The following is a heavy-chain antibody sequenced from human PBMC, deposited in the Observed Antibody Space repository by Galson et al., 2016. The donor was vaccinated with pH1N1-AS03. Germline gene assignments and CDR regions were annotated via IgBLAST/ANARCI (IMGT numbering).Heavy chain of an antibody. CDR3: ARGVVDCSGPACSGTLRFDP. V-gene: IGHV1-8*03. J-gene: IGHJ5*02. CDR2: MNPDSGNT. CDR1: GYTFTTYD. Sequence: CKASGYTFTTYDINWVRQAPGQGLEWMGWMNPDSGNTGYAPSFQGRVTITRDTSISTAYMELSSLRSEDTAVYYCARGVVDCSGPACSGTLRFDPWGQGTLVTVSS. D-gene: IGHD2-15*01.